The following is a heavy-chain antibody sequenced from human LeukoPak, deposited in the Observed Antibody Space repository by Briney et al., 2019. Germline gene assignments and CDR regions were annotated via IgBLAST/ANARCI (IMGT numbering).Heavy chain of an antibody. V-gene: IGHV4-34*01. Sequence: SETLSLTCAVYGVSFSGYYWSWIRQPPGKGLEWIGEINHSGSTHYNPSLKSRVTISVDTSKNQFSLKLSSVTAADTAVYYCASPPNSETGDYWGQGTLVTVSS. D-gene: IGHD2/OR15-2a*01. J-gene: IGHJ4*02. CDR1: GVSFSGYY. CDR3: ASPPNSETGDY. CDR2: INHSGST.